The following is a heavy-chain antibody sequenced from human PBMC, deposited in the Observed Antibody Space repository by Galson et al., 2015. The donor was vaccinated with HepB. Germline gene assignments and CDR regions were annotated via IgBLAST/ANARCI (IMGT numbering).Heavy chain of an antibody. Sequence: SLRLSCAASGFTFSSYGMHWVRQAPGKGLEWVAFMRYDGSNKCYADSVKGRFTISRDNSKNTLYLQMNSLRAEDTAVYYCAKDRGFYCSSTNCHIPGDYWGQGTLVTVSS. J-gene: IGHJ4*02. V-gene: IGHV3-30*02. D-gene: IGHD2-2*01. CDR3: AKDRGFYCSSTNCHIPGDY. CDR1: GFTFSSYG. CDR2: MRYDGSNK.